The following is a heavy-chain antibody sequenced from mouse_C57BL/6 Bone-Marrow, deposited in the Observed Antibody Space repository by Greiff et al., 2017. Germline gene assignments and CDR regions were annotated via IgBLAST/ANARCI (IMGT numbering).Heavy chain of an antibody. CDR1: GFTFSSYA. D-gene: IGHD1-1*01. CDR3: ARDYCGSSNDY. CDR2: ISDGGSYT. J-gene: IGHJ2*01. V-gene: IGHV5-4*01. Sequence: VQLKESGGGLVKPGGSLKLSCAASGFTFSSYAMSWVRQTPEKRLEWVATISDGGSYTYYPDNVKGRFTISRDNAKNNLYLQMSHLKSEDTAMYYCARDYCGSSNDYWGQGTTLTVSS.